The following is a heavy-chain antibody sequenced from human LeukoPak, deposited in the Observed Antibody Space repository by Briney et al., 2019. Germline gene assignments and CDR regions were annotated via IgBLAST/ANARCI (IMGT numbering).Heavy chain of an antibody. CDR2: IYYSGST. V-gene: IGHV4-59*12. CDR3: ARTLYDFWSGYYSGFDY. J-gene: IGHJ4*02. D-gene: IGHD3-3*01. Sequence: PSETLSLTCTVSGGSISSYYWSWIRQPPGKGLEWIGYIYYSGSTNYNPSLKSRVTISVDTSKNQFSLKLSSVTAADTAVYYCARTLYDFWSGYYSGFDYWGQGTLVTVSS. CDR1: GGSISSYY.